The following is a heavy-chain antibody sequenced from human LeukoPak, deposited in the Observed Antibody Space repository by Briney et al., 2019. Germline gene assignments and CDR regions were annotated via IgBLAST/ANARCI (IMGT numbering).Heavy chain of an antibody. D-gene: IGHD3-22*01. Sequence: SGGSLRLSSAASGFTFSDYYMSCIRQAPGKGPEWLSYISSSGSTIYYADSVKGRFTISRVNAKNSLYLQMNSLRAEDTAVYYCARDRSSGRAFDIWGQGTMVTVSS. V-gene: IGHV3-11*01. J-gene: IGHJ3*02. CDR3: ARDRSSGRAFDI. CDR1: GFTFSDYY. CDR2: ISSSGSTI.